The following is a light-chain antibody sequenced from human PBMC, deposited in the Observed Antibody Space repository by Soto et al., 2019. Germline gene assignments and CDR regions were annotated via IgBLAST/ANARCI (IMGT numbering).Light chain of an antibody. J-gene: IGLJ2*01. CDR1: SSDVGGYNY. V-gene: IGLV2-14*03. CDR3: SSYTGSSVV. Sequence: QSALTQPASVSGSPGQSITISCTGTSSDVGGYNYVSWYQHHPGKAPRLLIYDVSNRPSGVSNRFSGSKSGNTASLAISGLQAEDEADYHCSSYTGSSVVFGGGTKVTVL. CDR2: DVS.